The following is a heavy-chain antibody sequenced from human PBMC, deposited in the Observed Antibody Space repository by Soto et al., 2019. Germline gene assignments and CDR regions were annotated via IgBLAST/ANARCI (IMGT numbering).Heavy chain of an antibody. CDR1: GYTFTSYA. J-gene: IGHJ6*02. CDR3: ASSYSNYALIDYYYYGMDV. D-gene: IGHD4-4*01. Sequence: QVQLVQSGAEVKKPGASVKVSCKASGYTFTSYAMHWVRQAPGQRLEWMGWINAGNGNTKYSQKFQGRGTITRDTSPRPAHXELSRLRSEDTAVYYCASSYSNYALIDYYYYGMDVWGQGTTVTVSS. V-gene: IGHV1-3*01. CDR2: INAGNGNT.